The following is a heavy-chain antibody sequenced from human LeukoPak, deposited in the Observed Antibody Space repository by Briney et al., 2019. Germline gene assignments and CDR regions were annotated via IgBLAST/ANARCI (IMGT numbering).Heavy chain of an antibody. CDR1: GYSFTSYW. V-gene: IGHV5-51*01. CDR2: IYPGDSDT. J-gene: IGHJ3*02. CDR3: ARHRKYCSGGSCHRGDAFDI. D-gene: IGHD2-15*01. Sequence: GESLKISCKGSGYSFTSYWIGWVRQMPGKGLEWMGIIYPGDSDTRYSPSFQGQVTISADKSISTAYLQWSSLKASDTAMYYCARHRKYCSGGSCHRGDAFDIWGQGTMVTVSS.